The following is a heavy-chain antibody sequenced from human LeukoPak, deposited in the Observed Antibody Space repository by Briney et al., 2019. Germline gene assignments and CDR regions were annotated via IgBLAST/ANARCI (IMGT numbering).Heavy chain of an antibody. D-gene: IGHD4-17*01. V-gene: IGHV1-8*01. CDR3: ASAFAGGYGDYNIDY. Sequence: ASVKVSCKASGYTFTSYDINWVRQTTGQGLEWMGWMNPNSGNTGYAQKFQGRVTMTRNTSISTAYMELSSLRSEDTAVYYCASAFAGGYGDYNIDYWGQGTLVTVSS. J-gene: IGHJ4*02. CDR2: MNPNSGNT. CDR1: GYTFTSYD.